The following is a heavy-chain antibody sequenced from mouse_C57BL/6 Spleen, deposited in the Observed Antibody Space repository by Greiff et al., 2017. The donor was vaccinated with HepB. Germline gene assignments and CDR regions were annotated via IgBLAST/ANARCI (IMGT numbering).Heavy chain of an antibody. CDR1: GYAFSSSW. Sequence: QVQLQQSGPELVKPGASVKISCKASGYAFSSSWMNWVKQRPGKGLEWIGRIYPGDGDTNYNGKFKGKATLTADKSSSTAYMQLISLTSEDSAVYFCARFPAYSNYVPYYAMDYWGQGTSVTVSS. D-gene: IGHD2-5*01. J-gene: IGHJ4*01. V-gene: IGHV1-82*01. CDR2: IYPGDGDT. CDR3: ARFPAYSNYVPYYAMDY.